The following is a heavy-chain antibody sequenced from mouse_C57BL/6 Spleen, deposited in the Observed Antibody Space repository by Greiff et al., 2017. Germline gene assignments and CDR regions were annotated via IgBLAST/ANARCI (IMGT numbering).Heavy chain of an antibody. CDR2: INPGSGGT. CDR1: GYAFTNYL. J-gene: IGHJ4*01. D-gene: IGHD2-4*01. V-gene: IGHV1-54*01. CDR3: ARDDYPEGAMDY. Sequence: QVQLQQSGAELVRPGTSVKVSCKASGYAFTNYLIEWVKQRPGQGLEWIGVINPGSGGTNYNEKFKGKATLTADKSSSTAYMQLSSLTSEDSAVYFCARDDYPEGAMDYWGQGTSVTVSS.